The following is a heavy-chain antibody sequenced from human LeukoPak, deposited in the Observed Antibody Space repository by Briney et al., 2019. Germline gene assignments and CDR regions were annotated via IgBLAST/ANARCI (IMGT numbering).Heavy chain of an antibody. D-gene: IGHD5-24*01. Sequence: SETLSLTCAVYGGPFSGRYWSWIRQPPGRWLEWIGEINHSGSTNYNPPLERRLTISVDTSKNQFSLKLTSVTAADTAVYFCASRRDGYVNPFDSWGRGTLVAVSS. CDR3: ASRRDGYVNPFDS. J-gene: IGHJ5*01. CDR2: INHSGST. CDR1: GGPFSGRY. V-gene: IGHV4-34*01.